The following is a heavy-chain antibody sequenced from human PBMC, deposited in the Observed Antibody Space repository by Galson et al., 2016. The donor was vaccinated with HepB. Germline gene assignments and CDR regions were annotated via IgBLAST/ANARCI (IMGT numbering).Heavy chain of an antibody. CDR1: GGSFNSHY. Sequence: ETLSLTCAVYGGSFNSHYWNWIRQPPGKGLEWIGEISHTGSTNYNPPLKSRVSISIDTSKYQFSLKLNSVTAADAAVYYCARSHLGFSLRSHFKRPRIDFWGQGTLVTVSS. CDR3: ARSHLGFSLRSHFKRPRIDF. V-gene: IGHV4-34*01. J-gene: IGHJ4*02. CDR2: ISHTGST. D-gene: IGHD3-16*01.